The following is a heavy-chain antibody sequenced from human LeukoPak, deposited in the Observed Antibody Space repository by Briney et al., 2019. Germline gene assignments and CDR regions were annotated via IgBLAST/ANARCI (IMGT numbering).Heavy chain of an antibody. CDR3: ARVVAAAGSPLFDY. CDR1: GGSISSGGYS. CDR2: IYHSGST. V-gene: IGHV4-30-2*01. D-gene: IGHD6-13*01. Sequence: SQTLSLTCAVSGGSISSGGYSWSWIRQPPGKGLEWIGYIYHSGSTNYNPSLKSRVTISVDTSKNQFSLKLSSVTAADTAVYYCARVVAAAGSPLFDYWGQGTLVTVSS. J-gene: IGHJ4*02.